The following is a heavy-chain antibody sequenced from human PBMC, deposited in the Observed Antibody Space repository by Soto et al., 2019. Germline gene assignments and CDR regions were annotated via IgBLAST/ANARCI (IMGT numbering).Heavy chain of an antibody. CDR1: GGSISRTESC. V-gene: IGHV4-31*03. J-gene: IGHJ5*02. D-gene: IGHD2-15*01. CDR3: AKGGASSQWFAP. CDR2: INYRGRN. Sequence: TLSLTCSVSGGSISRTESCWSWMRQHPLKAPEGIAFINYRGRNSYNPSLRSRVTISGDTSKSQFSLNLPSVTAADTAVYYCAKGGASSQWFAPWGQGVLVPVSS.